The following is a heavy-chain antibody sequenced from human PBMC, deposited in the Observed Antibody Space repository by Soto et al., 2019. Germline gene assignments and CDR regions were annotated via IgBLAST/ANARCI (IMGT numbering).Heavy chain of an antibody. V-gene: IGHV3-23*01. Sequence: EVQLLESGGGLVQPGGSLRLSCAASGFTFSSYGMSWVRQAPGKGLEWVSAISSSGGSAYYAAPVKGRFTISRDNSKNTLYLQMNSLRAEDTAVYYCARGATSPSYWGQGTLVTVSS. CDR2: ISSSGGSA. CDR3: ARGATSPSY. J-gene: IGHJ4*02. CDR1: GFTFSSYG.